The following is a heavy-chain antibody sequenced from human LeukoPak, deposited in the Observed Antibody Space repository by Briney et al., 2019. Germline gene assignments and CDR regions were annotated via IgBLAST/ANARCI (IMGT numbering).Heavy chain of an antibody. V-gene: IGHV6-1*01. J-gene: IGHJ3*02. Sequence: SQTLSLTCAISGDSVSSNSAAWNWIRQSPSRGLEWLGRTYYRSKWYNDYAVSVKSRITINPDTSKNQFSLQLNSVTPEDTAVYYRARDWGWDSSGWSGDAFDIWGQGTMVTVSS. CDR2: TYYRSKWYN. D-gene: IGHD6-19*01. CDR3: ARDWGWDSSGWSGDAFDI. CDR1: GDSVSSNSAA.